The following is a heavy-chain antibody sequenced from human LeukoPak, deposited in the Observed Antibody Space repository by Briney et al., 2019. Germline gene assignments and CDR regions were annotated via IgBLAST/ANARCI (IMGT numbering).Heavy chain of an antibody. V-gene: IGHV1-2*06. Sequence: ASVKVSCKASGYTFTGYYMHWVRQAPGQGLEWMGRINPNSGGTTYAQKFQGRVTMTRDTSISTAYMELSRLRSDDTAVYYCARGSRGDPRVDWFDPWGQGTLVTVSS. J-gene: IGHJ5*02. CDR2: INPNSGGT. CDR3: ARGSRGDPRVDWFDP. D-gene: IGHD5-12*01. CDR1: GYTFTGYY.